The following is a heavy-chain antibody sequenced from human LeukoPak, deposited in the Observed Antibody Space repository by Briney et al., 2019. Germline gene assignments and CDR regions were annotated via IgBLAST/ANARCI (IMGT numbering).Heavy chain of an antibody. CDR1: GFTFSSYA. CDR2: ISGSGGST. Sequence: PGGSLRLSCAASGFTFSSYAMSWVRQAPGKGLEWVSTISGSGGSTYYVDSVKGRFTISRDNSKNTLYLQMNSLRSEDTAIYYCAKDRRVGYSDYAAPPAGFDPWGQGTLVTVSS. J-gene: IGHJ5*02. D-gene: IGHD5-12*01. CDR3: AKDRRVGYSDYAAPPAGFDP. V-gene: IGHV3-23*01.